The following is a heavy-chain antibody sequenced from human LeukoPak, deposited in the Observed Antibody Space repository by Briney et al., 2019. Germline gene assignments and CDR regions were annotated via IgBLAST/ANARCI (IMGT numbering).Heavy chain of an antibody. CDR2: IYYSGST. V-gene: IGHV4-39*07. CDR1: GDSISSTNYY. CDR3: ARDSALRSIDY. J-gene: IGHJ4*02. D-gene: IGHD1-26*01. Sequence: PSETLSLTCTVSGDSISSTNYYWGWIRQPPGKGLEWIGSIYYSGSTYYNPSLKSRVTISVDTSKNQFSLKLSSVTAADTAVYYCARDSALRSIDYWGQGTLVTVSS.